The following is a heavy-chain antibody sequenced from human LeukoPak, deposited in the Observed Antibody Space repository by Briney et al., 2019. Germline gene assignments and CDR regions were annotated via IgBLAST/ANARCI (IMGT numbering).Heavy chain of an antibody. D-gene: IGHD3-10*02. CDR2: ISSSGSTI. J-gene: IGHJ6*04. V-gene: IGHV3-48*04. CDR3: AELGITMIGGV. Sequence: GGSLRLSCAASGFTFDIYTMNWVRQAPGKGLEWVSYISSSGSTIYYADSVKGRFTISRDNAKNSLYLQMNSLRAEDTAVYYCAELGITMIGGVWGKGTTVTISS. CDR1: GFTFDIYT.